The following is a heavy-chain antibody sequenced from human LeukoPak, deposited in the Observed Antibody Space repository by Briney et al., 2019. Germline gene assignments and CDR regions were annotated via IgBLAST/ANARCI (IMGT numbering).Heavy chain of an antibody. Sequence: PGGSLRLSCAASGFTFSSYAMSWVRQAPGKGLEWVSAISGSGGSTYYADSVKGRFTISRDNSKNTLYLQMNSLRAEDTAVYYCAKVPSNGWELTYDAFDIWGQGTMVTVSS. J-gene: IGHJ3*02. CDR1: GFTFSSYA. CDR3: AKVPSNGWELTYDAFDI. D-gene: IGHD6-19*01. CDR2: ISGSGGST. V-gene: IGHV3-23*01.